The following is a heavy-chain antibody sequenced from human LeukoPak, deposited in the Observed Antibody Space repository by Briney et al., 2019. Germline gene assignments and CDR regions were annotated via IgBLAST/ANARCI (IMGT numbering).Heavy chain of an antibody. Sequence: SETLSLTCAVYGGSFSGYYWSWIRQPPGKGLEWIGEINHSGSTNYNPSLKSRVTISVDTSKNQFSLKLSSLTAADTAVYYCARGPSGVAATAPIDYWGQATLVTVSS. CDR1: GGSFSGYY. CDR3: ARGPSGVAATAPIDY. CDR2: INHSGST. D-gene: IGHD2-15*01. J-gene: IGHJ4*02. V-gene: IGHV4-34*01.